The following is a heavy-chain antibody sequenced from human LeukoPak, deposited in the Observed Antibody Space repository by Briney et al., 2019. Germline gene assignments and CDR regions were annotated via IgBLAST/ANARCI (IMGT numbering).Heavy chain of an antibody. Sequence: PGGSLRLSCAASGFTFSNYNMNWVRQAPGKGLEWVSSISSSSSYIYYADSVKGRFTISRDNAKNSLYLQMNSLRAEDTAVYYCARNAGYSNGPIQRVSRQAPDYWGQGTLVTVSS. CDR3: ARNAGYSNGPIQRVSRQAPDY. CDR1: GFTFSNYN. D-gene: IGHD5-18*01. J-gene: IGHJ4*02. V-gene: IGHV3-21*01. CDR2: ISSSSSYI.